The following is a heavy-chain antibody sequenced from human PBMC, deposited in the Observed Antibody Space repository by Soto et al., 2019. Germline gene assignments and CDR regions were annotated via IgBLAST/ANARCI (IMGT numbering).Heavy chain of an antibody. V-gene: IGHV3-15*01. CDR3: TTGTAVAKYYFDF. Sequence: EVQLVESGGGLVEPGGSLRLSCAASGFTFNNAWMSWVRQAPGKGLEWVGRIRSRADGETTDYAVPVKGRFTISRDDSENTLSLQMNSLKTEDTAVYYCTTGTAVAKYYFDFWGQGTLVTVSS. CDR1: GFTFNNAW. CDR2: IRSRADGETT. D-gene: IGHD5-18*01. J-gene: IGHJ4*02.